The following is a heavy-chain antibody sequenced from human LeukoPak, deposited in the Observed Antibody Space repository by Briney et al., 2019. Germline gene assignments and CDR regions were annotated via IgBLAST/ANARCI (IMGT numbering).Heavy chain of an antibody. CDR1: GGTFSSYA. V-gene: IGHV1-69*05. CDR2: IIPIFSTA. Sequence: ASVKVSCKASGGTFSSYAISWVRQAPGQGLEWMGGIIPIFSTANYAQKFQGRVTITTDESTSTAYMELSSLRSEDTAVYYCASGLGYCSSTSCPAVDYWGQGTLVTVSS. J-gene: IGHJ4*02. CDR3: ASGLGYCSSTSCPAVDY. D-gene: IGHD2-2*01.